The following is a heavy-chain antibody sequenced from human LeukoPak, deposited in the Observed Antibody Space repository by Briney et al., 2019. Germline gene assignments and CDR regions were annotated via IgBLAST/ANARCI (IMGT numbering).Heavy chain of an antibody. Sequence: SETLSLTCTVSGGSLSTYHWSWIRQPPGKGLEWIGYVYYSGSTSYNPSLKSRVTISVDTSKNQFSLKVSSVTAADTALYYCARGHLVFAYWGQGTLVTVSS. CDR1: GGSLSTYH. CDR2: VYYSGST. V-gene: IGHV4-59*01. CDR3: ARGHLVFAY. J-gene: IGHJ4*02. D-gene: IGHD6-6*01.